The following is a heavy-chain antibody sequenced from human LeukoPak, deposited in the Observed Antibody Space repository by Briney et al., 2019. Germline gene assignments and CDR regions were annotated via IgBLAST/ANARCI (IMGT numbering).Heavy chain of an antibody. J-gene: IGHJ4*02. Sequence: PSGTLSLTCAVYGGSFSGYYWSWIRQPPGKGLEWIGEINHSGSTNYNPSLKSRVTISVDTSKNQFSLKLSSVTAADTAVYYCARRLVGSGNDWGQGTLVTVSS. D-gene: IGHD2-15*01. CDR1: GGSFSGYY. CDR2: INHSGST. V-gene: IGHV4-34*01. CDR3: ARRLVGSGND.